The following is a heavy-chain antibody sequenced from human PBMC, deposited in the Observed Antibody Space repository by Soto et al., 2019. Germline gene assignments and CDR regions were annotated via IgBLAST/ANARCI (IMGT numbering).Heavy chain of an antibody. Sequence: ASVKVSCKASGYTFTSYGISWARQAPGQGLEWMGWISAYNGNTNYAQKFQGRVTITADESTSTAYMELSSLRSEDTAVYYCALGLPRLGYCISTSCSNLDYWGQGTLVTVSS. V-gene: IGHV1-18*01. CDR1: GYTFTSYG. CDR3: ALGLPRLGYCISTSCSNLDY. CDR2: ISAYNGNT. J-gene: IGHJ4*02. D-gene: IGHD2-2*01.